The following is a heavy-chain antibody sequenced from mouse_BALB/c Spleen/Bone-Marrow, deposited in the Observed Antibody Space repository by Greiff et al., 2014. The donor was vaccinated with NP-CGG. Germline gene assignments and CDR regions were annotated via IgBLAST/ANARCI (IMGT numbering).Heavy chain of an antibody. D-gene: IGHD2-3*01. CDR2: INPYNDGT. CDR1: GYTFTSYV. Sequence: EVQLQQSGPELVKPGASVKMSCKASGYTFTSYVLHWVKQKPGQGLECIGYINPYNDGTKSNEKFKGKATLTSDKSSSTAYMELSSLTSEDSAVYYCAREDGYYGMDYWGQGTSVTVSS. V-gene: IGHV1-14*01. J-gene: IGHJ4*01. CDR3: AREDGYYGMDY.